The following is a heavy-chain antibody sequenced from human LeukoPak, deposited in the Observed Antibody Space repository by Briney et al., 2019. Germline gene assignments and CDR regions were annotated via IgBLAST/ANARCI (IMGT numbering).Heavy chain of an antibody. CDR1: GFTVSSNY. V-gene: IGHV3-23*01. CDR3: AKDLTGYYKLFDY. CDR2: ISGSGGST. D-gene: IGHD3-9*01. J-gene: IGHJ4*02. Sequence: QPGGSLRLSCAASGFTVSSNYMNWVRQAPGKGLEWVSAISGSGGSTYYADSVKGRFTISRDNSKNTLYLQMNSLRAEDTAVYYCAKDLTGYYKLFDYWGQGTLVTVSS.